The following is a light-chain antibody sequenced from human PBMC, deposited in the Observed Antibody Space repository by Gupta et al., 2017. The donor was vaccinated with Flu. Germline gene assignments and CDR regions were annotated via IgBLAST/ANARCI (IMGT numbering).Light chain of an antibody. CDR3: GTRDSSMSNWV. Sequence: KVTNSSPGSTSKVGNNNFSWYQHLPGTDPKLLIDKNNRRRSAIPERFSGTRADTAATLVITSLQTGGEADYYCGTRDSSMSNWVFGGGTKLTVL. J-gene: IGLJ3*02. CDR1: TSKVGNNN. CDR2: KNN. V-gene: IGLV1-51*02.